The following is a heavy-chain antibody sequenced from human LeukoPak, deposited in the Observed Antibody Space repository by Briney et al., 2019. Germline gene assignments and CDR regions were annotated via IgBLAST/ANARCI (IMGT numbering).Heavy chain of an antibody. CDR1: GYTFTSFA. J-gene: IGHJ4*02. CDR3: ARVSDDSGWNFDY. D-gene: IGHD6-19*01. Sequence: GASAKVSCKASGYTFTSFAIHWVRQAPGQRLEWMGWINAATANRKYSQKFQDRVTITRETSATTAYMELSSLTSEDTAVYYCARVSDDSGWNFDYWGQGTLVTVSS. CDR2: INAATANR. V-gene: IGHV1-3*01.